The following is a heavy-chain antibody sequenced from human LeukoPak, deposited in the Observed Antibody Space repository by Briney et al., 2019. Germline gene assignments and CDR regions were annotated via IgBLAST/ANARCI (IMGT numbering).Heavy chain of an antibody. CDR3: ARCSTPHWIFDAFDI. CDR2: INPNSGGT. Sequence: ASVKVSCKASGYTFTGHYIHWVRQAPGQGPEWMGWINPNSGGTNYAQKFQGRATMTRDTSISTAYMELSGLRSDDTAVYYCARCSTPHWIFDAFDIWGQGTIVTVSS. D-gene: IGHD1-1*01. V-gene: IGHV1-2*02. J-gene: IGHJ3*02. CDR1: GYTFTGHY.